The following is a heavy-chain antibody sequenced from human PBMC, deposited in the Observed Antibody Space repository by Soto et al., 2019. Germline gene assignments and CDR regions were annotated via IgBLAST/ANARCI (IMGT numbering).Heavy chain of an antibody. V-gene: IGHV4-61*04. Sequence: QVQLQESGPGLVKPSETLSLTCSVSDGSVSSGIYYWSWIRQPPGKGLEWIGYIHFSGSITYNPSLXGRVTIXXDTXXNXXXXXXXXXXXXXXXXXXXXXXXXXXXXGXXXGQGTLVTVSS. CDR3: XXXXXXXXXGXX. CDR1: DGSVSSGIYY. J-gene: IGHJ4*02. CDR2: IHFSGSI.